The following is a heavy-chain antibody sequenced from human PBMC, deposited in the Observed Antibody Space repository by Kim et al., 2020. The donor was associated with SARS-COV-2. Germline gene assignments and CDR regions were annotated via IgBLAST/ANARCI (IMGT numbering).Heavy chain of an antibody. CDR3: AKDPGRLWFGELGPPFLGY. V-gene: IGHV3-23*01. CDR2: ISGSGSST. Sequence: GGSLRLSCAASGFTFSSYAMSWVRQAPGKGLEWVSAISGSGSSTYYADSVKGRFTISRDNSKNTLYLQMNSLRAEDTAVYYCAKDPGRLWFGELGPPFLGYWGQGTLVTVSS. J-gene: IGHJ4*02. D-gene: IGHD3-10*01. CDR1: GFTFSSYA.